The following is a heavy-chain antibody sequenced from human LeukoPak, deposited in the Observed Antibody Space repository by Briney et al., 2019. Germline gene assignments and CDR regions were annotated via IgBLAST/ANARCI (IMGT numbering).Heavy chain of an antibody. CDR3: AREYGSGRPFYYYYMDV. D-gene: IGHD3-10*01. Sequence: SETLSLTCAVYGGSFSGYYWRWIRQPPGKGLEWIGEINHSGSTNYNPSLKSRVTISVDTSKNQFSLKLSSVTAADTAVYYCAREYGSGRPFYYYYMDVWGKGTTVTVSS. CDR1: GGSFSGYY. CDR2: INHSGST. V-gene: IGHV4-34*01. J-gene: IGHJ6*03.